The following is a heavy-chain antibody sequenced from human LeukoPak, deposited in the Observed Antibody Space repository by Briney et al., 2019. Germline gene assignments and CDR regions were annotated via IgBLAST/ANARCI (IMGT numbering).Heavy chain of an antibody. V-gene: IGHV1-46*01. CDR1: GYTFTNNY. CDR3: TRDQEGFDY. J-gene: IGHJ4*02. CDR2: IYPRDGST. Sequence: GASVKVSCKASGYTFTNNYLHWVRQAPGQGLEWMGMIYPRDGSTSYAQNFQGRVTVTRDTSTTTVHMELRGLRSEDTAVYHCTRDQEGFDYWGQGTVVTVSS.